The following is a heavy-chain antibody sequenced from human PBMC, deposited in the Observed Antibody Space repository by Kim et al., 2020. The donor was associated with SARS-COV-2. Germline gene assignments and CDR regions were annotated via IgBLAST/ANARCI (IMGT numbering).Heavy chain of an antibody. D-gene: IGHD3-10*01. Sequence: GGSLRLSCAASGFTFDDYTMHWVRQTPGKGLEWISLISWEGDRTDYADSVKGRFTISRDKSKHILYLQMNSLGTEDTALYCCAKDATRHYPSGSYFDYLG. CDR2: ISWEGDRT. CDR1: GFTFDDYT. V-gene: IGHV3-43*01. CDR3: AKDATRHYPSGSYFDY. J-gene: IGHJ4*01.